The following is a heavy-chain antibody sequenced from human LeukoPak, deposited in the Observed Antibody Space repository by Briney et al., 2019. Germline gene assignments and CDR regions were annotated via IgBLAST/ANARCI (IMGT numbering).Heavy chain of an antibody. Sequence: GGSLRLSCAASGFTVSKYWMLWDRQAPGKGLESVSQINTDGTVTTYADSVKGRFTVSRDNADNTMFLQMNSVRDEDTAVYYCATKQWLAPPPDSWGQGTPVTVSS. D-gene: IGHD6-19*01. CDR3: ATKQWLAPPPDS. CDR2: INTDGTVT. J-gene: IGHJ4*02. V-gene: IGHV3-74*03. CDR1: GFTVSKYW.